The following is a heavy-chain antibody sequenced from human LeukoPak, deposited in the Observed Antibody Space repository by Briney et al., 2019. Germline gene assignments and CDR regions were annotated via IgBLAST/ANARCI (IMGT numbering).Heavy chain of an antibody. CDR3: ARDRRRQQLVRAYYYYGMDV. CDR2: ISAYNGNT. D-gene: IGHD6-13*01. J-gene: IGHJ6*04. V-gene: IGHV1-18*04. CDR1: DYTFTSYG. Sequence: GASVKVSCKASDYTFTSYGISWVRQAPGQGLEWMGWISAYNGNTNYAQKLQGRVTMTTDTSTSTAYIELRSLRSDDTAVYYCARDRRRQQLVRAYYYYGMDVWGKGTTVTVSS.